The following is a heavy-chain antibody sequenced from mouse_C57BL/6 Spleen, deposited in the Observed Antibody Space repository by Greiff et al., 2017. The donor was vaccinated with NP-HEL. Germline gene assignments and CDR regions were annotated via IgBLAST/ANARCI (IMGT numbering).Heavy chain of an antibody. D-gene: IGHD2-1*01. V-gene: IGHV3-1*01. CDR2: ISYSGST. CDR3: ARDDGNPSWFAY. CDR1: GYSITSGYD. J-gene: IGHJ3*01. Sequence: EVKLQESGPGMVKPSQSLSLTCTVTGYSITSGYDWHWIRHFPGNKLEWMGYISYSGSTNYNPSLKSRISITHDTSKNHFFLKLNSVTTEDTATYYCARDDGNPSWFAYWGQGTLVTVSA.